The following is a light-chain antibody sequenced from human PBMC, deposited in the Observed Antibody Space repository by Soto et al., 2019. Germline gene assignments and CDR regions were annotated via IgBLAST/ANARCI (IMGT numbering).Light chain of an antibody. V-gene: IGLV2-14*01. J-gene: IGLJ1*01. CDR2: EVS. CDR3: CSYTTSNTYV. CDR1: SSDIGAYKY. Sequence: QSALTQPASVSGSPGQSVTISCTGTSSDIGAYKYVSWYQHHPGKSPRLLIYEVSNRPSGVSNRFSASKSGNTASLTISGLQAEDEADYYCCSYTTSNTYVFGTGTKVTVL.